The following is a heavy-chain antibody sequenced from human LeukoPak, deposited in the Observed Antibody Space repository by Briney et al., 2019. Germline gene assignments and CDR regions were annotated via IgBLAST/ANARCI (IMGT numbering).Heavy chain of an antibody. CDR2: ISSSSSTI. D-gene: IGHD1-26*01. CDR1: GFTFSSYS. Sequence: GGSLRLSCAASGFTFSSYSMNWVRQAPGRGLEWVSYISSSSSTIYYADSVKGRFTMSRDNAKNSLYLQMNSLRAEDTAVYYCARDSSGSYSSDYWGQGTPVTVSS. CDR3: ARDSSGSYSSDY. J-gene: IGHJ4*02. V-gene: IGHV3-48*01.